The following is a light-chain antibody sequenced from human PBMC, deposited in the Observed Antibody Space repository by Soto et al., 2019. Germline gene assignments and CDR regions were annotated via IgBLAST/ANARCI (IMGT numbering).Light chain of an antibody. CDR2: EVN. CDR3: GAHAGSNTWV. V-gene: IGLV2-8*01. J-gene: IGLJ3*02. CDR1: TSDIGAYNY. Sequence: QSVLTQPASVSGSPGQSITISCTGSTSDIGAYNYVSWYQQHAGNAPKLIIYEVNKRPSGVPDRFSGSKSGITASLTVSGLQAADEADYYCGAHAGSNTWVFGGGTKVTVL.